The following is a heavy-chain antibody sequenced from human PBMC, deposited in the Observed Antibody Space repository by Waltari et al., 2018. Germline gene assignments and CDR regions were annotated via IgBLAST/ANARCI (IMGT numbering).Heavy chain of an antibody. V-gene: IGHV4-4*02. CDR1: ADSMSTSDY. D-gene: IGHD1-1*01. Sequence: QLQLQESGTGLVKPSGTLSLICAVSADSMSTSDYWSWVRQPPGTGLEWLGQVRGNGNTNYNPSFASRVTMSLDTSTYHFALKLTSATAADTALYYCARDRGRGLYLDTWGQGTLVTVSP. J-gene: IGHJ4*02. CDR2: VRGNGNT. CDR3: ARDRGRGLYLDT.